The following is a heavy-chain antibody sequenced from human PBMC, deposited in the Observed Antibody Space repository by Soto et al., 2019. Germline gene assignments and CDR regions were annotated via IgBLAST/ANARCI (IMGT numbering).Heavy chain of an antibody. J-gene: IGHJ4*01. D-gene: IGHD2-2*01. CDR2: IYWNDDK. CDR1: EFSLSTNEVG. Sequence: QITLKESGPTLVTPTQTITLTCTFSEFSLSTNEVGVGWICQPPGKALEWLALIYWNDDKRYSPSLKSRITNSKDTSKNHEVNTMTNKEPMDTATFYSEHNIPDHAQRYYLNYWGQGTLVTVSS. V-gene: IGHV2-5*01. CDR3: EHNIPDHAQRYYLNY.